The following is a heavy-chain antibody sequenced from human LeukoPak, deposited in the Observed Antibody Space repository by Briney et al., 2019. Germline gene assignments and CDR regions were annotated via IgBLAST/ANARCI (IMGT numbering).Heavy chain of an antibody. J-gene: IGHJ4*02. CDR2: INHSGST. CDR3: ARNLRELPRGNFDY. V-gene: IGHV4-34*01. CDR1: GGSFSGYY. Sequence: SETLSLTCAVYGGSFSGYYWSWIRQPPGKGLEWIGEINHSGSTNYNPSLKSRVTISVDTSKNQFSLKLSSVTAVDTAVYYCARNLRELPRGNFDYWGQGTLVTVSS. D-gene: IGHD1-26*01.